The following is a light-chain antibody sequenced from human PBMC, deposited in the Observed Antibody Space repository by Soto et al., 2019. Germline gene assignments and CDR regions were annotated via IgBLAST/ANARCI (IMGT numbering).Light chain of an antibody. J-gene: IGLJ2*01. CDR3: CSSARGNTHVL. V-gene: IGLV2-23*02. CDR1: SSDIGSSNL. CDR2: DVA. Sequence: QSALTQPASVSGSPGQSITISCTGTSSDIGSSNLVSWYQQHPAKAPKLIIYDVAQRPSGVSARFSGSKSGNTASLTIFGLQTEDEADYYCSSARGNTHVLFGGGTKLTVL.